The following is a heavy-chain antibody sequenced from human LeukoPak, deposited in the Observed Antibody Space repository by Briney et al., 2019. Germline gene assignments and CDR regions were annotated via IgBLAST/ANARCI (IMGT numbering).Heavy chain of an antibody. J-gene: IGHJ4*02. CDR2: ISASGSGT. CDR1: GFTFSSYA. Sequence: PGGSLILSCAASGFTFSSYAMNWVRQAPGKGLEWVTFISASGSGTHYADSVKGRFAISRDNSNNTLYLQINSLRAEDTAAYYCVKGAQYDFWSGYTLEYFDVWGKGTLVTVSS. CDR3: VKGAQYDFWSGYTLEYFDV. V-gene: IGHV3-23*01. D-gene: IGHD3-3*01.